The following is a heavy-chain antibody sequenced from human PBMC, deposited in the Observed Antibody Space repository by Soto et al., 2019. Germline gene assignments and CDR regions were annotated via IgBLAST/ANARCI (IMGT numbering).Heavy chain of an antibody. CDR1: ADSMTGHY. D-gene: IGHD1-1*01. Sequence: SETLSLTCNVSADSMTGHYWSWIRQPAGKGLEWIGRVYAAGNTNYNPSLTGRVTMSIDTSKKQFSLRMTSLTAADTAVYYCARATGTLRSRNCDYWGQGSLVTVSS. CDR2: VYAAGNT. J-gene: IGHJ4*02. V-gene: IGHV4-4*07. CDR3: ARATGTLRSRNCDY.